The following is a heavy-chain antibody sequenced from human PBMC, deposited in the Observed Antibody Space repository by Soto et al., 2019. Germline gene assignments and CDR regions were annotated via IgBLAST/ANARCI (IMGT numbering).Heavy chain of an antibody. CDR2: ISWNSGSI. V-gene: IGHV3-9*01. Sequence: LRLSCAASGFTFDDYAMHWVRQAPGKGLEWVSGISWNSGSIGYADSVKGRFTISRDNAKNSLYLQMNSLRAEDTALYYCAKGKGVVATMDYYYYYGMVVWGQGTTVTVSS. CDR3: AKGKGVVATMDYYYYYGMVV. J-gene: IGHJ6*02. D-gene: IGHD5-12*01. CDR1: GFTFDDYA.